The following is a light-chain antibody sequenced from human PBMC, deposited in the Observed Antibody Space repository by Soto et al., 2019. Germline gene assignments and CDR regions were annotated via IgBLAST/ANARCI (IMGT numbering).Light chain of an antibody. CDR1: QSVSTK. CDR2: GAS. CDR3: QQYKDWPPTWT. Sequence: EIVMTQSPATLSVSPGERATLSCRASQSVSTKLAWYQQKPGQAPRVLIYGASTRATGIPARFSGSGSGTEFTLTISSLQSEDFAVYYCQQYKDWPPTWTFGQGTRVEIK. J-gene: IGKJ1*01. V-gene: IGKV3-15*01.